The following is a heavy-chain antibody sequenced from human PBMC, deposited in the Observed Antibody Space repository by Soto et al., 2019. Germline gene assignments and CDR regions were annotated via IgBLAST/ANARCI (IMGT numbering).Heavy chain of an antibody. CDR1: GYTFINYG. J-gene: IGHJ4*02. CDR2: INGYNGNT. CDR3: ARGDSTVHFDY. Sequence: QVHLVQSGAEVKKTGASVKVSCKTSGYTFINYGISWVRQAPGQGLEWMGWINGYNGNTNYARKFQGKFTMTTDTATNAAFMELTSLRSDDTAVYYCARGDSTVHFDYWGQGTLVTVSS. V-gene: IGHV1-18*01. D-gene: IGHD4-4*01.